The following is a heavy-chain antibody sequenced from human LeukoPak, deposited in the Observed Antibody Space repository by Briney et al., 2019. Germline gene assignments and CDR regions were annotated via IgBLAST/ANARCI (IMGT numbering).Heavy chain of an antibody. D-gene: IGHD1-26*01. CDR3: AKASSRSSQFGAFDI. CDR1: GFTFSSYA. Sequence: GGSLRLSCAASGFTFSSYAMSWVRQAPGMGLEWVSAISGSGGSTYYADSVKGRFAISRDNSKNTLYLQMNSLRAEDTAVYYCAKASSRSSQFGAFDIWGQGTMVTVSS. V-gene: IGHV3-23*01. CDR2: ISGSGGST. J-gene: IGHJ3*02.